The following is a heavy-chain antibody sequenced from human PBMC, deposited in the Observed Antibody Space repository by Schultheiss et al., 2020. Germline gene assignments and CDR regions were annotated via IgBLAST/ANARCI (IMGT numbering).Heavy chain of an antibody. CDR2: ISGSGTTF. J-gene: IGHJ4*02. D-gene: IGHD1-26*01. Sequence: LSLTCATSGFFFTNYNMNWVRQAPGKGLEWVSSISGSGTTFYYADSVKGRFTISRDNAKNSLYLQMNSLRAEDTALYYCTRVISGSYGIGHYWGQGTLVTVSS. V-gene: IGHV3-21*01. CDR1: GFFFTNYN. CDR3: TRVISGSYGIGHY.